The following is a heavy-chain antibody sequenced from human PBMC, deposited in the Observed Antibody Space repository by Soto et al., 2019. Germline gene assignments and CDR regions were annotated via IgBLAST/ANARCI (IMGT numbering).Heavy chain of an antibody. D-gene: IGHD3-9*01. V-gene: IGHV1-8*01. Sequence: ASVKVSCKASGYTFTSYDINWVRQATGQGVEWMGWMNPNSGNTGYAQKFQGRVTMTRNTSISTAYMELSSLRSEDTAVYYCARGDYDLSTGYSYYYGMDVWGQGTAVTVSS. CDR3: ARGDYDLSTGYSYYYGMDV. J-gene: IGHJ6*02. CDR2: MNPNSGNT. CDR1: GYTFTSYD.